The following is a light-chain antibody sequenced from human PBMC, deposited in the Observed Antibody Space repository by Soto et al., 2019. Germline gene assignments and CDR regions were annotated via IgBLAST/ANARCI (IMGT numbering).Light chain of an antibody. CDR3: QQYHDAPRT. J-gene: IGKJ2*01. CDR2: GAS. V-gene: IGKV3-20*01. Sequence: EIVLTQSPGTLSVSPGDRATLSCRASQRISSSNLAWYQQKPGQAPRLLIYGASSRATGIPDRFSGSGSGTDFNLTVTSLEPEDFAVYYCQQYHDAPRTFGQGTKLEI. CDR1: QRISSSN.